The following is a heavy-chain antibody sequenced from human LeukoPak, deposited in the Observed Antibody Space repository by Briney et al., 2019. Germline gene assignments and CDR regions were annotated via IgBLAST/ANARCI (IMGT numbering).Heavy chain of an antibody. D-gene: IGHD3-10*01. CDR1: GLTFSTYW. J-gene: IGHJ4*02. CDR2: IKPDGSEK. Sequence: GGSLRLSCAGSGLTFSTYWMTWVRQAPGKGLEWVANIKPDGSEKAYVDSVKGRFTISRDNAKNSLYLQMNSLRVKDTAVYYCARDDYGWGSHPYWGQGTLVTVSS. V-gene: IGHV3-7*04. CDR3: ARDDYGWGSHPY.